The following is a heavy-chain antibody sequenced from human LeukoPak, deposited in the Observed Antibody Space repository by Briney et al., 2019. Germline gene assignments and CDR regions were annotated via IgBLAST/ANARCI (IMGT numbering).Heavy chain of an antibody. CDR3: ARVVGSWYELDY. J-gene: IGHJ4*02. V-gene: IGHV1-2*02. D-gene: IGHD6-13*01. Sequence: ASVKVSCKASGYTFTGYYMHWVRQAPGQGLEWMGWINPNSGGTNYAQKFQGRVTMTRDTSISTAYMELSRLRSDDTAVYYCARVVGSWYELDYWGQGTLVTVSS. CDR2: INPNSGGT. CDR1: GYTFTGYY.